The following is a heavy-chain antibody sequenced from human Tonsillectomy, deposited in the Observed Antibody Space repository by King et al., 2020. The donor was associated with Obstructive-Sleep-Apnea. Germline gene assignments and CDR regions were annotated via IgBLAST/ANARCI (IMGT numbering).Heavy chain of an antibody. V-gene: IGHV3-48*04. D-gene: IGHD5-12*01. J-gene: IGHJ4*02. CDR1: GFLFRNYR. CDR2: ISAVTKRI. CDR3: VCVKVRGKKENYFET. Sequence: VQLQESGGGSVQPGGSLRLSCATPGFLFRNYRMNWVRQTPGKGLEWVAYISAVTKRIHYEDSVKGRFTISRENAKNSLYLQMNSLRAESTALYHCVCVKVRGKKENYFETWGRGTPVAVSS.